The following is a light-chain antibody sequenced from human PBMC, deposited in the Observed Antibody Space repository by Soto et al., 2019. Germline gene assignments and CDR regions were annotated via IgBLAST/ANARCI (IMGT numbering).Light chain of an antibody. CDR1: SSDVGGYNY. CDR2: EVS. J-gene: IGLJ1*01. CDR3: RSYTSSSTPHV. Sequence: QSALTQPASVSGSPGQSITISCTGTSSDVGGYNYVSWYQQHPGKAPKLMIYEVSNRPSGVSNRFSGSKSRNTASLTIPGPQAADEAEYSRRSYTSSSTPHVLGTGTKLTVL. V-gene: IGLV2-14*01.